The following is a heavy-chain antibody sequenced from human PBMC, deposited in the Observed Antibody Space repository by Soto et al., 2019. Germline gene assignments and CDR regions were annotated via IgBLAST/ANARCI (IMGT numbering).Heavy chain of an antibody. V-gene: IGHV1-69*01. CDR2: IIPVLGVG. CDR1: GGTFGNHA. CDR3: AREAGYTYGYVFDY. D-gene: IGHD5-18*01. J-gene: IGHJ4*02. Sequence: QVQLVQSGAEVKKPGSSVRVSCKASGGTFGNHAISWVRQAPGQGLEWLGGIIPVLGVGDNAQNFQGRVTITADASTSTADLERSSRRAEETALYYCAREAGYTYGYVFDYWGQGTLVTGSS.